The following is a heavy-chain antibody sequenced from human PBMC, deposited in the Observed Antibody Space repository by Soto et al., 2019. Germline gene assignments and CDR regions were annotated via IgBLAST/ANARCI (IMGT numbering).Heavy chain of an antibody. V-gene: IGHV1-69*01. D-gene: IGHD2-21*02. CDR1: GGTFSSYA. CDR2: IIPIFGTA. J-gene: IGHJ6*02. CDR3: ASPYCGGDCYEDYYGMDV. Sequence: QVQLVQSGAEVKKPGSSVKVSCKASGGTFSSYAISWVRQAPGQGLEWMGGIIPIFGTANYAQKFQGRVTITADESTSTAYMELSSLRSEDTAVYYCASPYCGGDCYEDYYGMDVWGHGTTVTVSS.